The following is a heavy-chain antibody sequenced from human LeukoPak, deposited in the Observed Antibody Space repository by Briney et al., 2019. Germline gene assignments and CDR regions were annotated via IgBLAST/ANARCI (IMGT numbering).Heavy chain of an antibody. J-gene: IGHJ4*02. D-gene: IGHD5-18*01. CDR2: ISSSSSYI. CDR1: GFTFSSYS. V-gene: IGHV3-21*01. Sequence: PGGSLRLSCAASGFTFSSYSMNWDRQAPGKGLEWVSSISSSSSYIYYADSVKGRFTISRDNAKNSLYLQMNSLRAEDTAVYYCARGVIQLKLRGDFDYWGQGTLVTVSP. CDR3: ARGVIQLKLRGDFDY.